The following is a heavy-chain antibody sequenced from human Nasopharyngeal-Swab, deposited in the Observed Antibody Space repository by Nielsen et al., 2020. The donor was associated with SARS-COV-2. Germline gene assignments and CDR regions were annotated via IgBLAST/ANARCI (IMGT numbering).Heavy chain of an antibody. CDR1: RYTFTSSR. V-gene: IGHV1-46*01. J-gene: IGHJ5*02. CDR3: ASEPGGMAAPGKHFDP. CDR2: IPPRVGAT. Sequence: SVPVSFQASRYTFTSSRISCVRHAPGQGLAWILLIPPRVGATNYARKFRGRVTMTRDPSTSTVYLDLSSLKSEDTAVYFCASEPGGMAAPGKHFDPGGQGTLVTVSS. D-gene: IGHD6-13*01.